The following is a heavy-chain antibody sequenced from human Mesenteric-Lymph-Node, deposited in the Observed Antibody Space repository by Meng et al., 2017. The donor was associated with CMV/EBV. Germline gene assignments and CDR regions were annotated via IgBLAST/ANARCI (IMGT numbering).Heavy chain of an antibody. CDR1: GFTFSSYA. CDR2: ISYDGSNK. CDR3: ASSEGNFWSGRNWFDP. J-gene: IGHJ5*02. D-gene: IGHD3-3*01. V-gene: IGHV3-30-3*01. Sequence: GESLKISCAASGFTFSSYAMHWVRQAPGKGLEWVAVISYDGSNKYYADSVKGRFTISRDNSKNTLYLQMNSLRAEDTAVYYCASSEGNFWSGRNWFDPWGQGTLVTVSS.